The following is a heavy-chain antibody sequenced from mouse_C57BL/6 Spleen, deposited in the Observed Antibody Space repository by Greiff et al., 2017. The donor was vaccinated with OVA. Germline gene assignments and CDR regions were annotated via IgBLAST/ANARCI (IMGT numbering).Heavy chain of an antibody. D-gene: IGHD1-1*01. CDR1: GYSITSGYY. CDR2: ISYDGSN. Sequence: EVKLQESGPGLVKPSQSLSLTCSVTGYSITSGYYWNWIRQFPGNKLEWMGYISYDGSNNYNPSLKNRISITRDTSKNQFFLKLNSVTTEDTATYYCARDGLLLRGPMDYWGQGTSVTVSS. J-gene: IGHJ4*01. V-gene: IGHV3-6*01. CDR3: ARDGLLLRGPMDY.